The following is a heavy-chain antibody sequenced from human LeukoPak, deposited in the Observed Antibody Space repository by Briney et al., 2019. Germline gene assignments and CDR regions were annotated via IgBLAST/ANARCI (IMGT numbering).Heavy chain of an antibody. V-gene: IGHV1-2*02. D-gene: IGHD2-21*01. J-gene: IGHJ5*02. CDR1: GYSFTDYY. Sequence: ASMKVSCKTSGYSFTDYYMHWVRQAPGQGLEWMGWINPNSGGTSSAQKFQGRVTMTRDTTITTVYMEVSWLTSDDTAIYYCARADRLDGGPYLIGPWGQGTLVTVSS. CDR2: INPNSGGT. CDR3: ARADRLDGGPYLIGP.